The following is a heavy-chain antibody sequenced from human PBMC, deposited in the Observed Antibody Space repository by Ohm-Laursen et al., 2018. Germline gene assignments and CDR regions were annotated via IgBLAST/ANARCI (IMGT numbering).Heavy chain of an antibody. CDR2: ISHSGTT. CDR3: ARGPRSFPLRYSGSDDRAHFFGY. D-gene: IGHD5-12*01. J-gene: IGHJ4*01. Sequence: SDTLSLTCAVYGGSLSGYYWSWIRQPPGKGLEWIGDISHSGTTNYSPSLKSRVTISLDSSKNQFSLKLSSVTAADTAVYYCARGPRSFPLRYSGSDDRAHFFGYWGQGTLVTVSS. CDR1: GGSLSGYY. V-gene: IGHV4-34*01.